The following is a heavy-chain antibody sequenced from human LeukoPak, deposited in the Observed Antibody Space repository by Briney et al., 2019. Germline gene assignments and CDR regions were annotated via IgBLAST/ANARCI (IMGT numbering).Heavy chain of an antibody. CDR2: ISYDGSNK. V-gene: IGHV3-30*03. J-gene: IGHJ3*02. D-gene: IGHD2-2*01. CDR1: GFTFSSYG. CDR3: ARDRGGVYCSSTSCYYDAFDI. Sequence: GGSLRLSCAASGFTFSSYGMHWVRQAPGKGLEGEAVISYDGSNKYYADSVKGRFTISRDNSKNTLYLQMNSLRAEDTAVYYCARDRGGVYCSSTSCYYDAFDIWGQGTMVTVSS.